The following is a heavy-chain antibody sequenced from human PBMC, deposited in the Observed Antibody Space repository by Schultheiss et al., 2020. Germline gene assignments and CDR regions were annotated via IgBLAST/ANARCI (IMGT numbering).Heavy chain of an antibody. J-gene: IGHJ4*02. Sequence: GESLKISCAASGFTFSSYGMHWVRQAPGKGLEWVAVISYDGSNKYYADSVKGRFTISRDNSKNTLYLQMNSLRAEDTAVYYCARGSGWYYFDYWGQGTLVTVSS. CDR1: GFTFSSYG. V-gene: IGHV3-30*03. D-gene: IGHD6-19*01. CDR3: ARGSGWYYFDY. CDR2: ISYDGSNK.